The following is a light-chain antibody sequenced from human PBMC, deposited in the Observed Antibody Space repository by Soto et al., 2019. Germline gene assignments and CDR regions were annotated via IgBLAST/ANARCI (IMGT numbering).Light chain of an antibody. CDR2: HAS. V-gene: IGKV3-20*01. CDR1: QSVGKNY. Sequence: EIVLTQSPGTLSLSPGERATLSCRASQSVGKNYLAWFQQKPGHAPRRLIYHASIRANDITDRIGGTVSGTDFTLTISRLEPEDFAVYYCQKYATSPLTFGGGTKVEIK. J-gene: IGKJ4*01. CDR3: QKYATSPLT.